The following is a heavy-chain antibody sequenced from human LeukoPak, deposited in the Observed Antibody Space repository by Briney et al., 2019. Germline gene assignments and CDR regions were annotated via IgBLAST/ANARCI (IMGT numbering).Heavy chain of an antibody. CDR3: AKARAKTTHFMIVVVINGSPLDY. J-gene: IGHJ4*02. CDR1: GFTFSSYA. V-gene: IGHV3-23*01. CDR2: ISGSGGST. D-gene: IGHD3-22*01. Sequence: SGGSLRLSCAASGFTFSSYAMSWVRQAPGKGLEWVSAISGSGGSTYYADSVKGRFTISRDNSKNTLYLQMNSLRAEDTAVYYSAKARAKTTHFMIVVVINGSPLDYWGQGTLVTVSS.